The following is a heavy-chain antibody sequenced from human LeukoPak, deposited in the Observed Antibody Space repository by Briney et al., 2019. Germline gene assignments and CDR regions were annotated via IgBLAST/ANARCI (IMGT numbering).Heavy chain of an antibody. CDR3: ARSTYCGGDCYNGDAFDI. D-gene: IGHD2-21*01. V-gene: IGHV4-59*01. CDR1: GGSISSYY. CDR2: IYYSGST. J-gene: IGHJ3*02. Sequence: PSETLSLTCTVSGGSISSYYWSWIRQPPGKGLEWIGYIYYSGSTNYNPSLKSQVTISVDTSKNQFSLKLSSVTAADTAVYYCARSTYCGGDCYNGDAFDIWGQGTMVTVSS.